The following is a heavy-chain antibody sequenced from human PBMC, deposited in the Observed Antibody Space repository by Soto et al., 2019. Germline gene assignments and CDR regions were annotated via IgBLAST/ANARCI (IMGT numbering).Heavy chain of an antibody. CDR3: ARDADRYWGAFDI. D-gene: IGHD2-21*02. Sequence: ASVKVSCKASGYTFTSYAMHWVRQAPGQRLEWMGWINAGNGNTKYSQKFQGRVTITRDTSASTAYMELSSLRSEDTAVYYCARDADRYWGAFDIWGQGTMVTVSS. J-gene: IGHJ3*02. CDR2: INAGNGNT. V-gene: IGHV1-3*01. CDR1: GYTFTSYA.